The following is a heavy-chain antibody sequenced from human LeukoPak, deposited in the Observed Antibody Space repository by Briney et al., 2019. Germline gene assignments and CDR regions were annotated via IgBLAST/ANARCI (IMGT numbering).Heavy chain of an antibody. CDR3: ARASGWGSTFDY. V-gene: IGHV3-7*03. CDR2: INQDGSEK. CDR1: GFTFNNYW. Sequence: GGSLRPSCAASGFTFNNYWMAWVRQASGEGLEWVANINQDGSEKHYVDSVKGRFTISRDDAKNSLYLQMNSLRAEDTALYYCARASGWGSTFDYWGQGSLVTVSS. J-gene: IGHJ4*02. D-gene: IGHD3-10*01.